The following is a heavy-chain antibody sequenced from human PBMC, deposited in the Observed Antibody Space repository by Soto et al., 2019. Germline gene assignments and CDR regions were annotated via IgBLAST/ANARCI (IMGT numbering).Heavy chain of an antibody. D-gene: IGHD3-10*01. J-gene: IGHJ6*02. Sequence: SVKVSCKASGGTFGSYAISWVRQAPGQGLEWMGGISPIFGTANYAQKFQGRVTITADESTSTAYMELSSLRSEDTAVYYCARGNYYGSGSYYNSYYYYGMDVWGQGTTVTVSS. CDR2: ISPIFGTA. V-gene: IGHV1-69*13. CDR1: GGTFGSYA. CDR3: ARGNYYGSGSYYNSYYYYGMDV.